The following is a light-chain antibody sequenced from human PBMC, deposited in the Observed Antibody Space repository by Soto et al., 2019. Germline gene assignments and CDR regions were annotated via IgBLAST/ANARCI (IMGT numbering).Light chain of an antibody. V-gene: IGLV1-40*01. CDR3: QSYDSSLSYV. J-gene: IGLJ1*01. CDR2: GNS. Sequence: QSALTQPPSVSGAPGQRVTISCTGSSSNIGAGYDVYWYQQLPGTAPKLLIYGNSNRPSGVPDRFSGSKSGTSAFLAITGLQAEDEADYYCQSYDSSLSYVFGTGTKVTVL. CDR1: SSNIGAGYD.